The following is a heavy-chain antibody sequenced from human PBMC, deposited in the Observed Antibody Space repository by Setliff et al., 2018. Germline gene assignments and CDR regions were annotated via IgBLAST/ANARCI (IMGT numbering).Heavy chain of an antibody. D-gene: IGHD5-12*01. CDR3: ARDLYGGYYFDY. CDR1: GFTFSNYG. CDR2: ISSGGGII. V-gene: IGHV3-48*01. Sequence: PGGSLRLSCVASGFTFSNYGMHWVRQAPGKGLEWVSYISSGGGIIYYADSVKGRFTISRDNAKNSLYLQMNSLRAEDTAVYYCARDLYGGYYFDYWGQGTLVTVSS. J-gene: IGHJ4*02.